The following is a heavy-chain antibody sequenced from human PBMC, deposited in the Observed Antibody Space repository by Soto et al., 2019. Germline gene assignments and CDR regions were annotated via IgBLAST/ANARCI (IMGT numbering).Heavy chain of an antibody. V-gene: IGHV4-4*02. CDR2: IYHSGST. D-gene: IGHD6-6*01. J-gene: IGHJ6*02. Sequence: PSETLSLTCAVSGGSISRSNWWSWVRQPAGKGLEWIGEIYHSGSTNHNPSLKSRVTISVDKSKNQFSLKLSSVTAADTAVYYCARGDSSSYDYYGMDVWGQGTTVTVSS. CDR1: GGSISRSNW. CDR3: ARGDSSSYDYYGMDV.